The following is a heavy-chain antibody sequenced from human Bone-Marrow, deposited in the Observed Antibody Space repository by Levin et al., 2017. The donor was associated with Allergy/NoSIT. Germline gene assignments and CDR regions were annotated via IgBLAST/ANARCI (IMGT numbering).Heavy chain of an antibody. V-gene: IGHV1-18*01. J-gene: IGHJ6*02. CDR2: ISAYNGNT. CDR1: GYTFTSYG. CDR3: ARVAGGSYDILTGYYLGADDGMDG. D-gene: IGHD3-9*01. Sequence: GESLKISCKASGYTFTSYGISWVRQAPGQGLEWMGWISAYNGNTNYAQKLQGRVTMTTDTSTSTAYMELRSLRSDDTAVYYCARVAGGSYDILTGYYLGADDGMDGWGQGTTVTVSS.